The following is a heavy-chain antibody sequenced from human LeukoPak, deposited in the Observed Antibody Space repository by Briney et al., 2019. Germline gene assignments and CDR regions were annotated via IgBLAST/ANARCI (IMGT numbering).Heavy chain of an antibody. CDR1: GYTFTSYD. Sequence: ASVKVSCKASGYTFTSYDINWVRQATGQGLEWMGWMNPNSGNTGYAQKFQGRVTMTRNTSISTAYMELSSLRSEDTAVYYCAGTYSSGWQTYYYYVMDVWGQGTTVTVSS. J-gene: IGHJ6*02. CDR3: AGTYSSGWQTYYYYVMDV. CDR2: MNPNSGNT. V-gene: IGHV1-8*01. D-gene: IGHD6-19*01.